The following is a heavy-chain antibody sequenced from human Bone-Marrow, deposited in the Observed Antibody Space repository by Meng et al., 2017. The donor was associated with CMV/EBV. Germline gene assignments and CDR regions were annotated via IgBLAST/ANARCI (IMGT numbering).Heavy chain of an antibody. J-gene: IGHJ4*02. CDR2: ISYDGSNK. V-gene: IGHV3-30*04. Sequence: GESLKISCAGSGFSFSSHEMNWVRQAPGKGLEWVAVISYDGSNKYYADSVKGRFTISRDNSKNTLYLQMNSLRAEDTAVYYCARGGYSSGWTSDYWGQGTLVTVSS. D-gene: IGHD6-19*01. CDR1: GFSFSSHE. CDR3: ARGGYSSGWTSDY.